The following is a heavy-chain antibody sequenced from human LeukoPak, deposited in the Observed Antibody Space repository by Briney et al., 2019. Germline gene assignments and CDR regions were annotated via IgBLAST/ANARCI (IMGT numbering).Heavy chain of an antibody. Sequence: GGSLRLSCAASGFTFSASAIHWVRQASGKGLEWIGRIRSKANNYATAYGVPVNGRFTLSRVDSESTAYLQMHSLKVEDTAVYYYTTTRTVAGIAFWGRGALVTVSS. CDR3: TTTRTVAGIAF. V-gene: IGHV3-73*01. CDR1: GFTFSASA. CDR2: IRSKANNYAT. J-gene: IGHJ4*02. D-gene: IGHD6-19*01.